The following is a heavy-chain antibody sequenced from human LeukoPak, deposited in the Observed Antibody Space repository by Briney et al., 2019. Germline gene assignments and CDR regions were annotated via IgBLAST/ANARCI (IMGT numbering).Heavy chain of an antibody. D-gene: IGHD2/OR15-2a*01. Sequence: PGGSLRLSCAASGFTFSSYSMNWVRQAPGKGLEWVSSISGSDSYIFYGDSVKGRFTISRDNTKNSLYLQMDSLGAEDTAVYYCARDLSMGDYYYYGMDVWGQGTTVTVSS. CDR2: ISGSDSYI. V-gene: IGHV3-21*01. J-gene: IGHJ6*02. CDR1: GFTFSSYS. CDR3: ARDLSMGDYYYYGMDV.